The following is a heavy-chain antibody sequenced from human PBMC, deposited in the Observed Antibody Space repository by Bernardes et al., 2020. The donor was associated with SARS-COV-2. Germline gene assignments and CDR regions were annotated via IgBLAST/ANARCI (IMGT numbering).Heavy chain of an antibody. CDR1: GFTFSSYG. V-gene: IGHV3-33*01. CDR2: IWDDGTSK. D-gene: IGHD2-2*01. CDR3: ARFNCTTTSCYGGYLDY. Sequence: SLRLSCAASGFTFSSYGMHWVRQAPGKGLEWVAVIWDDGTSKNSADSVKGRFTISRDNSKNTLYLQMNSLRAEDTAVYYCARFNCTTTSCYGGYLDYWGQGTLVTVSS. J-gene: IGHJ4*02.